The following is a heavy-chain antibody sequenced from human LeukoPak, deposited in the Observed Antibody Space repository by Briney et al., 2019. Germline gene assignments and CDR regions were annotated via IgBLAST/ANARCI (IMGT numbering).Heavy chain of an antibody. CDR2: ISDGSRDT. V-gene: IGHV3-23*01. CDR1: GFTFSSFT. CDR3: TTRLRNRFDY. Sequence: QAGGSLRLSCATSGFTFSSFTMNWVRQAPGKGLEWVSTISDGSRDTHYAGSVKGRFTISRDDSQNIVYLQMDSLRAEDTALYYCTTRLRNRFDYWGQGTQVTVSS. J-gene: IGHJ4*02. D-gene: IGHD5-12*01.